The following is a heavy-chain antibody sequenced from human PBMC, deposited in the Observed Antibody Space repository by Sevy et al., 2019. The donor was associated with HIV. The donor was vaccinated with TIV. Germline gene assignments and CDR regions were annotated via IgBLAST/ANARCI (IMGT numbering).Heavy chain of an antibody. Sequence: GVSLRLSCAASGFTFSKYSMSWVRQPPGKGLEWVSTLSFGCGEINYADSVKGRFTISRDNSKSSVYLQMNNLRPEDMAVYYCAREGCTKPHDYWGQGTLVTVSS. V-gene: IGHV3-23*01. CDR1: GFTFSKYS. D-gene: IGHD2-8*01. J-gene: IGHJ4*02. CDR2: LSFGCGEI. CDR3: AREGCTKPHDY.